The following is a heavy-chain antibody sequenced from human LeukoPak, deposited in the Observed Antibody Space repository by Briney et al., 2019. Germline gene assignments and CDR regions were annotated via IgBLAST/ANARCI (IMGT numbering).Heavy chain of an antibody. CDR2: TYYRSKWYT. Sequence: SQTLSLTCAISGDSVSSKSGSWNWIRQSPSRGLEWLRMTYYRSKWYTDYAVSVRSRITINPDTSKNQFSLQLNSVTPEDTAVYYCARGGPRYFDYWGQGTLVTVSS. CDR3: ARGGPRYFDY. CDR1: GDSVSSKSGS. V-gene: IGHV6-1*01. J-gene: IGHJ4*02.